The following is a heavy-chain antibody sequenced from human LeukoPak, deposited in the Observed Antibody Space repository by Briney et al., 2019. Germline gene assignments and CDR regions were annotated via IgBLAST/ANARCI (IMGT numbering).Heavy chain of an antibody. Sequence: GGSLRLSCAASGFALSSYAMSWVRQAPGKGLEWVSSISASGGSTNYADSVKGRFTISRDNSKNTVYLQMNSLRAEDTAVYYCAKVMKGSERLTMVRGVIIKTAGLYYMDVWGKGTTVTVSS. CDR2: ISASGGST. CDR1: GFALSSYA. J-gene: IGHJ6*03. V-gene: IGHV3-23*01. D-gene: IGHD3-10*01. CDR3: AKVMKGSERLTMVRGVIIKTAGLYYMDV.